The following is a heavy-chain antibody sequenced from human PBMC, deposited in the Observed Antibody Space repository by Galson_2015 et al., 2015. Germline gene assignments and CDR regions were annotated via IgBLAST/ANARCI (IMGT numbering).Heavy chain of an antibody. Sequence: TFYADSVKGRFTISRDNSKNTLFLQMNSLRVEDTAVYCCAKLHLIVGHSYGGVDYWGQGTLVTVSS. D-gene: IGHD1-26*01. V-gene: IGHV3-23*01. J-gene: IGHJ4*01. CDR3: AKLHLIVGHSYGGVDY. CDR2: T.